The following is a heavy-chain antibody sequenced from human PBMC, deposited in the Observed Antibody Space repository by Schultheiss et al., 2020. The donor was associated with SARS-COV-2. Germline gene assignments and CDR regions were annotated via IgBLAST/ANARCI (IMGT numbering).Heavy chain of an antibody. V-gene: IGHV1-69*05. CDR2: IIPIFGTA. CDR3: ARDILPLGDYLGVDY. Sequence: SVKVSCKASGGTFSSYAISWVRQAPGQGLEWMGGIIPIFGTANYAQKFQGRVTMTRNTSISTAYMELSSLRSDDTAVYYCARDILPLGDYLGVDYWGQGTLVTVSS. CDR1: GGTFSSYA. J-gene: IGHJ4*02. D-gene: IGHD4-17*01.